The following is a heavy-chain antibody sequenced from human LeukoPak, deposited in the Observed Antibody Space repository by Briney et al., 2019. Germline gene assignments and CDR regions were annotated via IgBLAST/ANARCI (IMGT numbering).Heavy chain of an antibody. J-gene: IGHJ4*02. Sequence: SETLSLTCAVYGGSFSGYYWSWIRQPPGKGLEWIGEINHSGSTNYNPSLKSRVTISVDTSKNQFSLKLSSVTAADTAVYYCAREGRYYGSGSYYRIIDYWGQATLVTVSS. CDR2: INHSGST. D-gene: IGHD3-10*01. CDR1: GGSFSGYY. CDR3: AREGRYYGSGSYYRIIDY. V-gene: IGHV4-34*01.